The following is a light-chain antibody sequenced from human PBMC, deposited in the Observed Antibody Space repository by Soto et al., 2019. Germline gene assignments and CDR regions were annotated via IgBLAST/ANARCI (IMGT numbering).Light chain of an antibody. Sequence: QSALTQPASVSGSPGQSITISCTGTSSDVGGYNYVSWYQQHPGKAPKLIIYEVSNRPSGVSNRFSGSKSANTASLTISGLQAEDEADYYCNSYTSSSSVFGTGTKVTV. J-gene: IGLJ1*01. CDR2: EVS. V-gene: IGLV2-14*01. CDR3: NSYTSSSSV. CDR1: SSDVGGYNY.